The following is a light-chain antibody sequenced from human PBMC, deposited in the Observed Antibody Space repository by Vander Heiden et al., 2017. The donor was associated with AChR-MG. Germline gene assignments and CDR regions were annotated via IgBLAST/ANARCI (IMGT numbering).Light chain of an antibody. V-gene: IGLV2-8*01. CDR1: SSDVGGYNY. CDR3: SSYAGSNNVV. CDR2: EVS. Sequence: QSALTQPPSASGSPGQSVAISCPGTSSDVGGYNYVSWYQQHPGKAPKLTIYEVSKRPSGVPDRFSGSKSGNTASLTVSGLQAEDEADYYCSSYAGSNNVVFGGGTKLTVL. J-gene: IGLJ2*01.